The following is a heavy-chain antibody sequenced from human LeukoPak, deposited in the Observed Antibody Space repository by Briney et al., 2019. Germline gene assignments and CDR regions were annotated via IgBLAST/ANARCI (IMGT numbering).Heavy chain of an antibody. J-gene: IGHJ4*02. CDR1: GFTFSSYA. CDR3: ATYDSSGYSPFDY. D-gene: IGHD3-22*01. V-gene: IGHV3-30-3*01. CDR2: ISYDGSNK. Sequence: PGGSLRLSCAASGFTFSSYAMHWVRQAPGKGLEWVAVISYDGSNKYYADSVKGRFTISRDNSKNTLYLQVNSLRAEDTAVYYCATYDSSGYSPFDYWGQGTLVTVSS.